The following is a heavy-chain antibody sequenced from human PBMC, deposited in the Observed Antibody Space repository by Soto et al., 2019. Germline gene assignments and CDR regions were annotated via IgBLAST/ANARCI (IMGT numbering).Heavy chain of an antibody. D-gene: IGHD6-13*01. CDR1: GGSVSSGSYY. CDR2: IYYSGST. J-gene: IGHJ4*02. Sequence: SETLSLTCTVSGGSVSSGSYYWSWIRQPPGKGLEWIGYIYYSGSTNYNPSLKSRVTISVDTSKNQFSLKLSSVTAAGTAVYYCASGYSSSWYIYWGQGTLVTVSS. CDR3: ASGYSSSWYIY. V-gene: IGHV4-61*01.